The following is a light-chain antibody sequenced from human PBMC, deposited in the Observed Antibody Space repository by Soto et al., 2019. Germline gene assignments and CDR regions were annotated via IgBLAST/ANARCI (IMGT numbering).Light chain of an antibody. CDR2: EDS. CDR1: NIGTKS. J-gene: IGLJ1*01. Sequence: SYELTQPPSMSVAPGQTASITCGGNNIGTKSVHWYQQKPGQAPVLVVYEDSDRPSGIPERFSGSNSGNTATLTIIRVEAGDEADYYCQVWDSSSDHHVFGTGTKLTVL. V-gene: IGLV3-21*02. CDR3: QVWDSSSDHHV.